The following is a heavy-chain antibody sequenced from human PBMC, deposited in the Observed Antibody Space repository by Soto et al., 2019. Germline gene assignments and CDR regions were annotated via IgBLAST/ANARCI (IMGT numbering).Heavy chain of an antibody. V-gene: IGHV4-31*03. CDR3: ARTDYDILTGYYTQYYFEY. D-gene: IGHD3-9*01. Sequence: SETLSLTCSVSGGSISSGGYYWSWIRQHPGKGLEWIGYIYYSGSTYYNPSLKSRVTISVDTSKNQFSLKLSSVTAADTAVYYCARTDYDILTGYYTQYYFEYWGQGTLVTVSS. J-gene: IGHJ4*02. CDR2: IYYSGST. CDR1: GGSISSGGYY.